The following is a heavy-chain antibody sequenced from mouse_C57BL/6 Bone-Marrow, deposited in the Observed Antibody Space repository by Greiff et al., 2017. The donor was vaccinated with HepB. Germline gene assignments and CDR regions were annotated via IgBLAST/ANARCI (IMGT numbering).Heavy chain of an antibody. D-gene: IGHD1-1*01. CDR2: INPDSSTI. Sequence: EVKLLESGGGLVQPGGSLKLSCAASGIDFSRYWMSWVRRAPGKGLEWIGEINPDSSTINYAPSLKDKFIISRDNAKNTLYLQMSTVRSEDTALYYCARAILLRYWYFDVWGTGTTVTVSS. V-gene: IGHV4-1*01. CDR3: ARAILLRYWYFDV. CDR1: GIDFSRYW. J-gene: IGHJ1*03.